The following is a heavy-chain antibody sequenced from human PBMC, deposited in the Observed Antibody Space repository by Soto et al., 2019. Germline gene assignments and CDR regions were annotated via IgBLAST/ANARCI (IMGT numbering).Heavy chain of an antibody. CDR3: ARHHDTDAFDI. CDR2: IYPGDSDT. Sequence: GESLKISCKGSGYTFTNYWIGWVRQMPGKGLEWMGIIYPGDSDTKYNPSFQGQVTISADKSISTAYLQWSSLKASDTAMYYCARHHDTDAFDIWGQGTMVTVSS. V-gene: IGHV5-51*01. J-gene: IGHJ3*02. CDR1: GYTFTNYW. D-gene: IGHD3-22*01.